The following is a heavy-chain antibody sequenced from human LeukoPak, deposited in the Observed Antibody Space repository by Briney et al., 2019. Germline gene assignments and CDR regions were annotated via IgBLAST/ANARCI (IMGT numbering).Heavy chain of an antibody. CDR3: LGYCSGGSCHDSYFQH. J-gene: IGHJ1*01. CDR1: GGSFSGYY. D-gene: IGHD2-15*01. Sequence: SETLSLTCAVYGGSFSGYYWSWIRQPPGKGLEWIGEINHSGSTNYNPSLKSRVTISVDTSKNQFSLKLSSVTAADTAVYYCLGYCSGGSCHDSYFQHWGQGTLVTVSS. V-gene: IGHV4-34*01. CDR2: INHSGST.